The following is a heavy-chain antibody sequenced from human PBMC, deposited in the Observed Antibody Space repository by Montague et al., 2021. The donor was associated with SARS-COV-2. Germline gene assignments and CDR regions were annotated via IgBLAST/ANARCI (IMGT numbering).Heavy chain of an antibody. V-gene: IGHV4-59*01. D-gene: IGHD3-10*01. J-gene: IGHJ3*02. CDR3: ARGGYHDYAFDI. CDR2: IYYSGST. Sequence: SETLSLTCTVSGGSISSYYWSWIRQPPGKGLEWIGYIYYSGSTNYNPSLKSRVTISVDTSKNQFSLKLSSVTAADTAVYYCARGGYHDYAFDIWGQGTMVTVSS. CDR1: GGSISSYY.